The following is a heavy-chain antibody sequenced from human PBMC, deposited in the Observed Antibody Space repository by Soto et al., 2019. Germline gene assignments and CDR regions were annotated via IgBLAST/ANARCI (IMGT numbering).Heavy chain of an antibody. CDR1: GGSISSYY. J-gene: IGHJ5*02. V-gene: IGHV4-59*01. CDR3: ARALDHSSSRQIDP. Sequence: SETLSLTCTVSGGSISSYYWSWIRQPPGKGLEWIGYIYYSGSTNYNPSLKSRVTISVDTSKNQFSLKLSSVTAADTAVYYCARALDHSSSRQIDPWGQGTLVTVSS. D-gene: IGHD6-13*01. CDR2: IYYSGST.